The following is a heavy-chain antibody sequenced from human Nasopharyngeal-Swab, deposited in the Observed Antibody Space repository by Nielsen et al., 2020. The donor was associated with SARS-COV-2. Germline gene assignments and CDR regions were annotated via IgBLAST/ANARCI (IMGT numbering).Heavy chain of an antibody. CDR2: IIPIFGTA. CDR1: GGTFSSYA. Sequence: SVKVSCKASGGTFSSYAISWVRQAPGQGLEWMGGIIPIFGTANYAQKFQGRVTITADESTSTAYMELSSLRAEDTAVYYCARDQGRSADFDFWGQGTLVTVSS. CDR3: ARDQGRSADFDF. J-gene: IGHJ4*02. V-gene: IGHV1-69*13.